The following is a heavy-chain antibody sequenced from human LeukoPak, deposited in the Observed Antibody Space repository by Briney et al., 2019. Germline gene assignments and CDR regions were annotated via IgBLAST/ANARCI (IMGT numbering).Heavy chain of an antibody. CDR2: INPSGGST. D-gene: IGHD3-22*01. Sequence: ASVKVSCKASGYTFTSYYMHWVRQAPGQGLEWMGIINPSGGSTSYAQKFQGRVTMTRDTSTSTAYMELSSLRSEDTAVYYCASPPRYYYDSSGYYYYYWGQGTLVTVSS. V-gene: IGHV1-46*01. J-gene: IGHJ4*02. CDR1: GYTFTSYY. CDR3: ASPPRYYYDSSGYYYYY.